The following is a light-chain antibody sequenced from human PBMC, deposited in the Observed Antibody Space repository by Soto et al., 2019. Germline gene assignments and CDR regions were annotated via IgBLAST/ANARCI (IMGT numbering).Light chain of an antibody. CDR1: SSDVGGYNY. V-gene: IGLV2-14*03. J-gene: IGLJ1*01. CDR2: EVS. Sequence: QSALTQPASVSGSPGQSITISCTGTSSDVGGYNYVSWYQQHPGKAPKLMIYEVSKRPSGVSNRSSGSKSGNTASLTISGLQAEDEADYYCTSYTSSSPYVFGTGTKVTVL. CDR3: TSYTSSSPYV.